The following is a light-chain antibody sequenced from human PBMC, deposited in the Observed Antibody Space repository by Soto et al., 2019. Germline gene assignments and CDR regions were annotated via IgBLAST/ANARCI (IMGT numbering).Light chain of an antibody. V-gene: IGKV4-1*01. Sequence: DIVMTQSPDSLAVSLGERASINCKSSQSVLYSSNNKNLIAWYQQKPGQPPKLLLYWASTRESGVPDRFSGXXXXXXXXXXXXXXQAEDVAVYYCQQYYSPPRYTFGQGTKLEIK. CDR1: QSVLYSSNNKNL. J-gene: IGKJ2*01. CDR2: WAS. CDR3: QQYYSPPRYT.